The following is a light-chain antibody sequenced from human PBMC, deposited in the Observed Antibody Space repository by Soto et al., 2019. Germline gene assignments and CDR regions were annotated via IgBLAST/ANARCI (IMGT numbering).Light chain of an antibody. V-gene: IGKV3-20*01. Sequence: EIVLTQSPGTLSLSPGERATLSCRANQSVSSSYLAWYQQKPGQAPRLLIYGASSRATGIPDRFSGSGSGTDFTLTISRLEPEDFAVYYCQQYGSSALTFGGGTKVDIK. J-gene: IGKJ4*01. CDR2: GAS. CDR3: QQYGSSALT. CDR1: QSVSSSY.